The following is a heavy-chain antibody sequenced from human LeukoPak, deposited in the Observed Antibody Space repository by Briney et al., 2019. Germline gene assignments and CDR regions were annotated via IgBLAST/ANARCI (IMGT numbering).Heavy chain of an antibody. J-gene: IGHJ4*02. Sequence: GGSLRLSCEPSGFTFSSYGIHWVRQAPGKGLEWVAVIWYDGSNKYYADSVKGRFTISRDNSKNTLYLQMNSLRAEDTAVYYCARKRGELWGQGTLVTVSS. V-gene: IGHV3-33*01. D-gene: IGHD3-10*01. CDR2: IWYDGSNK. CDR1: GFTFSSYG. CDR3: ARKRGEL.